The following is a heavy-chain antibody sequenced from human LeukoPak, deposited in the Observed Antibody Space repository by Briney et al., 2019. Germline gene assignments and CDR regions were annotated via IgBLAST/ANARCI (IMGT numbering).Heavy chain of an antibody. V-gene: IGHV3-13*05. D-gene: IGHD3-16*01. Sequence: GGSLRVSCAASGFTFSSYDMHWVRQATGKGLEWVSAIGTAGDPYYPGSVKGRFTISRENAKNSLYLQMSSLRAGDTAVYYCARGSVGGELAYWGQGTLATVSS. CDR3: ARGSVGGELAY. J-gene: IGHJ4*02. CDR1: GFTFSSYD. CDR2: IGTAGDP.